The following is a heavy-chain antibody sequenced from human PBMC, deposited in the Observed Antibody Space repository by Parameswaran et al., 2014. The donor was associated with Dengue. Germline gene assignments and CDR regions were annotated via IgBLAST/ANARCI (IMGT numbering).Heavy chain of an antibody. D-gene: IGHD3-3*01. CDR3: ARGLRITIFGVVYYSGMDV. V-gene: IGHV1-18*01. J-gene: IGHJ6*02. CDR2: ISAYNGNT. Sequence: WVRQAPGQGLEWMGWISAYNGNTNYAQKLQGRVTMTTDTSTSTAYMELRSLRSDDTAVYYCARGLRITIFGVVYYSGMDVWGQGTTVTVSS.